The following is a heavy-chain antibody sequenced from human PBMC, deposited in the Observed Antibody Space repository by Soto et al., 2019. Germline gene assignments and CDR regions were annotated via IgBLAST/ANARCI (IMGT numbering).Heavy chain of an antibody. CDR1: GVSISSHDW. CDR3: ARRGGYYDILTGYYLSRQNWFDP. D-gene: IGHD3-9*01. Sequence: NPSETLSLTCAVSGVSISSHDWWTWVRQPPGKGLEWIGESHQSGNTNYNSSLKNRVTISLDKSNNQFSLRLTSMTAADTAVYYCARRGGYYDILTGYYLSRQNWFDPWGQGTLVTVSS. V-gene: IGHV4-4*02. J-gene: IGHJ5*02. CDR2: SHQSGNT.